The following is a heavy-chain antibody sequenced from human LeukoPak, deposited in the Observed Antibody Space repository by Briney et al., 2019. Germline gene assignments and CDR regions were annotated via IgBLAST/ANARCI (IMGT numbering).Heavy chain of an antibody. D-gene: IGHD4-17*01. CDR3: ARDLGPYGGYGDYFDY. J-gene: IGHJ4*02. Sequence: PGRSLRLSCAASGFTFSSYAMHWVRQAPGKGLEWVAVISYDGSNKYYADSVKGRFTISRDNSKNTLYLQTNSLRAEDTAVYYCARDLGPYGGYGDYFDYWGQGTLVTVSS. CDR1: GFTFSSYA. V-gene: IGHV3-30*04. CDR2: ISYDGSNK.